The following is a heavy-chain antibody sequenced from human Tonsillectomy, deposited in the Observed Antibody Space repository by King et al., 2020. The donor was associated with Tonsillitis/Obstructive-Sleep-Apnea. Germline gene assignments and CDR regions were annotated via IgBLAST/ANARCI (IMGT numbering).Heavy chain of an antibody. CDR1: GFTFDDDG. Sequence: VQLVESGGGVVRPGGPLRLSCAASGFTFDDDGISWFRQAPGKGLEWDSGSNWNGGSAGYADSVKVRLHISRDNAKNSLNLQMNSLRAEDTALYYCARAVMVQGVISAGDYWGQGTLVTVSS. D-gene: IGHD3-10*01. CDR2: SNWNGGSA. J-gene: IGHJ4*02. V-gene: IGHV3-20*04. CDR3: ARAVMVQGVISAGDY.